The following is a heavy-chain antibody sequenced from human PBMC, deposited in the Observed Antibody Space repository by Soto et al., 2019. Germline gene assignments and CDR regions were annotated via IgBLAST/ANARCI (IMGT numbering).Heavy chain of an antibody. CDR2: INPSGGGT. Sequence: ASVTVSCKASGYTFTTYYIRWVRQAPEQGLEWMGVINPSGGGTSYAQKFKDRVFMTRDASTTTVYMEVRSLTYEDTALYYCARDHVGAAGYSAFWGQGTLVTVSS. V-gene: IGHV1-46*03. D-gene: IGHD6-13*01. CDR1: GYTFTTYY. J-gene: IGHJ4*02. CDR3: ARDHVGAAGYSAF.